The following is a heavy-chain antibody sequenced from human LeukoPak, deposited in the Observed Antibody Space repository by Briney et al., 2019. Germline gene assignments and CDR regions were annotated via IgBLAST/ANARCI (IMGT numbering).Heavy chain of an antibody. Sequence: SETLSLTCTVSGGSISSSSYFWSWIRQPPGKGLEWIGYIYYSGSTNYNPSLKSRVTISVDTSKNQFSLKLSSVTAADTAVYYCARDGLGGYSGYDIDAFDIWGQGTMVTVSS. CDR3: ARDGLGGYSGYDIDAFDI. CDR2: IYYSGST. V-gene: IGHV4-61*01. CDR1: GGSISSSSYF. J-gene: IGHJ3*02. D-gene: IGHD5-12*01.